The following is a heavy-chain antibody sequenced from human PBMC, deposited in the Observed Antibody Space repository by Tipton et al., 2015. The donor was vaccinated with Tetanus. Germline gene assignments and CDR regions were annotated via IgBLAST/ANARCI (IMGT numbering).Heavy chain of an antibody. Sequence: QMQLVQSEAELKKPGASVKVSCTASGYTFTGYYMYWVRQAPGQGLEWVGWIDPNSGDTIYAQNFQGRVTMTRDTSISTVYMELSRLRSDDTAVYYCARDRGDYIYYGMDVWGPGTTVTVSS. CDR3: ARDRGDYIYYGMDV. D-gene: IGHD3-22*01. J-gene: IGHJ6*02. V-gene: IGHV1-2*02. CDR1: GYTFTGYY. CDR2: IDPNSGDT.